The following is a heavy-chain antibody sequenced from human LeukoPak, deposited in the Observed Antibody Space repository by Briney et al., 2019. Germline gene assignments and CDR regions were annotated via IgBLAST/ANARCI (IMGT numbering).Heavy chain of an antibody. CDR1: GFTFSSYA. Sequence: HPGGSLRLSCAASGFTFSSYAMSWVRQAPGKGLEWVSTISNSGDATYYADSVKGRFTISRDKSKNTLSLQMNSLRAEDTAVYYCAQQVGYCSSGSCYFTYWGQGTLVTVSS. J-gene: IGHJ1*01. CDR2: ISNSGDAT. CDR3: AQQVGYCSSGSCYFTY. V-gene: IGHV3-23*01. D-gene: IGHD2-15*01.